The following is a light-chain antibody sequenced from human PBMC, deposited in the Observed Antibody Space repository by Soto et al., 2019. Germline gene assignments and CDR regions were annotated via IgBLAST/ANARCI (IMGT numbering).Light chain of an antibody. CDR2: AAS. V-gene: IGKV1-17*03. CDR3: LQHNTSPWT. Sequence: DIQMTQSPSAMSASVGDRVTITCRASQGISNYLAWLQQKPGKVPKRLIYAASSMQSGVPSRLCGSGSETEFTLAIISLQPEDFGTYYCLQHNTSPWTLGEGTKVEIK. J-gene: IGKJ1*01. CDR1: QGISNY.